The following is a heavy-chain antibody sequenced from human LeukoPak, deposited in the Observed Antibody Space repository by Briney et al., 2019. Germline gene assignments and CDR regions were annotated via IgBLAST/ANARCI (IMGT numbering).Heavy chain of an antibody. V-gene: IGHV3-30*18. Sequence: PGRSLRLSCAASGFTFSSYGMHWVRQAPGKGLEWVAVISYDGSNKYYADSVKGRFTISRDNSKNTVYLQMSSLRADDTALYYCAKGPRQQLVTRFDNWGQGTLVTVSS. CDR1: GFTFSSYG. J-gene: IGHJ4*02. CDR3: AKGPRQQLVTRFDN. CDR2: ISYDGSNK. D-gene: IGHD6-13*01.